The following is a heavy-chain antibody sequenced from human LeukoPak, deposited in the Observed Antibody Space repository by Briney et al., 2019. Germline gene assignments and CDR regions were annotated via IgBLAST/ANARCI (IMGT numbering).Heavy chain of an antibody. D-gene: IGHD6-13*01. CDR1: GYSISSGYY. Sequence: SSETLSLTCTVSGYSISSGYYWGWIRQPPGKGLEWIGSIYHSGSTYYNPSLKSRVTISVDTSKNQFSLKLSSVTAADTAVYYCARVYSSSWYYDYWGQGTLVTVSS. V-gene: IGHV4-38-2*02. J-gene: IGHJ4*02. CDR2: IYHSGST. CDR3: ARVYSSSWYYDY.